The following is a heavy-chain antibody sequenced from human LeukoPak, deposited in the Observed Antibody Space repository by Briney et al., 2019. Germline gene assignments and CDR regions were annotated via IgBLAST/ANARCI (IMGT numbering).Heavy chain of an antibody. CDR3: TTDFSHFDLSSGYYSY. CDR2: IQSNLDGGTT. J-gene: IGHJ4*02. V-gene: IGHV3-15*01. CDR1: GFSFTSAW. Sequence: GGSLRLSCAASGFSFTSAWMVWVRQAPGKGLEWVGRIQSNLDGGTTDFAAPVKGRFTISRDDLARTVYLEMNNLKADDTGVYYCTTDFSHFDLSSGYYSYWGQGSLVTVSS. D-gene: IGHD3-3*01.